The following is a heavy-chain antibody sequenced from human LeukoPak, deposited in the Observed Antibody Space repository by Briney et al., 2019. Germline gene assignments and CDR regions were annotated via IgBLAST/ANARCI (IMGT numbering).Heavy chain of an antibody. CDR3: ASQPSYYDFWSGYYSRNSYYFDY. CDR1: GFTFSSYS. CDR2: ISSSSSYI. Sequence: GGSLRLSCAASGFTFSSYSMNWVRQAPGKGLEWVSSISSSSSYIYCADSVKGRFTISRDNAKNSLYLQMNSLRAEDTAVYYCASQPSYYDFWSGYYSRNSYYFDYWGQGTLVTVSS. V-gene: IGHV3-21*01. D-gene: IGHD3-3*01. J-gene: IGHJ4*02.